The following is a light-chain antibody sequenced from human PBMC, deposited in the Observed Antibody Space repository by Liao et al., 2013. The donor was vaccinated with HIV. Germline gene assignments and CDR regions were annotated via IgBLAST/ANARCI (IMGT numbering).Light chain of an antibody. V-gene: IGLV3-1*01. CDR1: VLSRKY. CDR2: QDT. J-gene: IGLJ3*02. CDR3: QAWDIRTGV. Sequence: SYELTQPSSISVSPGQTATITCSGDVLSRKYARWFQQKPGQSPVLVIYQDTKRPSGIPERFSGSKSGNTATLTISGTQAMDEADYYCQAWDIRTGVFGGGTKLTVL.